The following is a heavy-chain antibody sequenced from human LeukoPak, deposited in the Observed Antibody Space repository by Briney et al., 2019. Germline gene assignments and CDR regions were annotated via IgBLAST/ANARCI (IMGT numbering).Heavy chain of an antibody. Sequence: PSETLSPTCTVSGGSISSYYWSWIRQPPGKGLEWIGYIYYSGSTNYNPSLKSRVTISVDTSKNQFSLKLSSVTAADTAVYYCARGMTTVTSYNWFDPWGQGTLVIVSS. V-gene: IGHV4-59*12. J-gene: IGHJ5*02. CDR3: ARGMTTVTSYNWFDP. D-gene: IGHD4-17*01. CDR1: GGSISSYY. CDR2: IYYSGST.